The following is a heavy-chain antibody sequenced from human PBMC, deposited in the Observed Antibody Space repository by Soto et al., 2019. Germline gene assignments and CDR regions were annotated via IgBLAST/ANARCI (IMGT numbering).Heavy chain of an antibody. CDR3: ARVAMVRGFPGGAFHI. CDR2: IYYTGST. V-gene: IGHV4-31*03. D-gene: IGHD3-10*01. Sequence: SETLSLTCTVSGGSLNSGGYYWSWIRQHPGKGLEWIAYIYYTGSTYYNPSLKSRVTISADTSKNQFSLKLSSVTAADTAVYYCARVAMVRGFPGGAFHIWGQGTMVTVSS. J-gene: IGHJ3*02. CDR1: GGSLNSGGYY.